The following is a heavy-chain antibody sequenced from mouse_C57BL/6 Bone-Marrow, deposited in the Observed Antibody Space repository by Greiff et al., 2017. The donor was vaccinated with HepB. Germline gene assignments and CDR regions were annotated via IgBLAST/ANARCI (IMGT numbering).Heavy chain of an antibody. J-gene: IGHJ2*01. CDR2: IDPEDGDT. V-gene: IGHV14-1*01. CDR3: TTDALFITTVVLDY. D-gene: IGHD1-1*01. CDR1: GFNIKDYY. Sequence: EVQLQQSGAELVRPGASVKLSCTASGFNIKDYYMHWVKQRPEQGLEWIGRIDPEDGDTEYAPKFQGKATMTADTSSNTAYLQLSSLTSEDTAVYYCTTDALFITTVVLDYWGQGTTLTVSS.